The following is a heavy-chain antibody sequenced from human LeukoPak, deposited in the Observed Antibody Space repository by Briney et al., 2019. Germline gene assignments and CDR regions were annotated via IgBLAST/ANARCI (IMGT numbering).Heavy chain of an antibody. V-gene: IGHV4-34*01. CDR2: INHSGST. J-gene: IGHJ4*02. CDR3: ARQRATRYCSGGSCHILDY. CDR1: GGSFSGYY. D-gene: IGHD2-15*01. Sequence: PAETLSLTCAAYGGSFSGYYWSWIRQPPGKGLEWIGEINHSGSTNYNPSLKSRVTISVDTSKNQFSLKLSSVTAADTAVYYCARQRATRYCSGGSCHILDYWGQGTLVTVSS.